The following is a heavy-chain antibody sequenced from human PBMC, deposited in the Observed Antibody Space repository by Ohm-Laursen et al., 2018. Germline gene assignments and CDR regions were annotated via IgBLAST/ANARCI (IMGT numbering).Heavy chain of an antibody. D-gene: IGHD3-16*01. V-gene: IGHV3-9*01. CDR1: GFTFDDYA. J-gene: IGHJ4*02. Sequence: SLRLSCAASGFTFDDYAMHWVRQAPGKGLEWVSGISWNNGYIGYADSVKGRFTISRDNAKNSLYLQMNSLRAEDTALYYCAKVEGYARAHWGQGTLVTVSS. CDR3: AKVEGYARAH. CDR2: ISWNNGYI.